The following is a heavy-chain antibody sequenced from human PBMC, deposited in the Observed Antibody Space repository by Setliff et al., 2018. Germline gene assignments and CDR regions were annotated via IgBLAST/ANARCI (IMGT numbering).Heavy chain of an antibody. CDR1: EFSLSDFH. CDR2: VRRSTNSYAT. V-gene: IGHV3-73*01. Sequence: PGGSLRLSCAASEFSLSDFHMHWVRQAPGKGLEWVGRVRRSTNSYATAYSASLKGRFTSSRDDGQNTAYLKMNSLQSEETAVYYCARRGVGMGMDVWGKGTTVTVSS. CDR3: ARRGVGMGMDV. J-gene: IGHJ6*03. D-gene: IGHD1-20*01.